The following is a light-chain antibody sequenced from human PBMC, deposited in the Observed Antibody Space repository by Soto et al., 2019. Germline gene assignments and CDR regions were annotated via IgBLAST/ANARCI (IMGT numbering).Light chain of an antibody. CDR2: DAS. CDR1: PSVSSY. Sequence: EIVWTQCPATLSLSPGERSTLSCMASPSVSSYLAWCQQKPGQAPRLLIYDASNRATGIPARFSGSGSGTDFTITISSLEPEDFAVYYCQQRSNWSITFGQGTRLDIK. J-gene: IGKJ5*01. CDR3: QQRSNWSIT. V-gene: IGKV3-11*01.